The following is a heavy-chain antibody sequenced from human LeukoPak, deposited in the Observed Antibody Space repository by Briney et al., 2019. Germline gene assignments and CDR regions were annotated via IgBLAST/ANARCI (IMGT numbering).Heavy chain of an antibody. V-gene: IGHV3-53*04. CDR2: IYGDGTT. CDR3: ARGTIYLDY. J-gene: IGHJ4*02. D-gene: IGHD2-21*01. Sequence: PGGSLRLSCEASGFNVSSNYMTWVRQAPGKGLEWVSLIYGDGTTDYADSVKGRFHISRHNSKNTLYLQMNSLRAEDTAVYYCARGTIYLDYWGQGTLVTVSS. CDR1: GFNVSSNY.